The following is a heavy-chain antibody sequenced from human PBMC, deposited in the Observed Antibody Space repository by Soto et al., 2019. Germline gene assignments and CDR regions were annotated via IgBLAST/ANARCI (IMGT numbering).Heavy chain of an antibody. J-gene: IGHJ4*02. CDR2: IIPMFGTA. V-gene: IGHV1-69*12. CDR1: GGTFSTYA. Sequence: QVQLAQSGAEVKKPASSVKVSCKAPGGTFSTYAISWVRQAPGQGLEWMGGIIPMFGTANYAQRFQDRVTINADESTNTVYMELSSLRSEGTAVYFCASGIKLWLSRINNVYSGWGKGTLVTVSS. D-gene: IGHD6-19*01. CDR3: ASGIKLWLSRINNVYSG.